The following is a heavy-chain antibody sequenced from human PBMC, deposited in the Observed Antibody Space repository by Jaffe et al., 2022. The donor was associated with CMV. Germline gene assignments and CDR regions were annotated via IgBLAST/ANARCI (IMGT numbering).Heavy chain of an antibody. D-gene: IGHD3-16*01. V-gene: IGHV4-34*01. CDR3: ARRPYVWGSYGY. J-gene: IGHJ4*02. CDR2: INHSGST. CDR1: GGSFSGYY. Sequence: QVQLQQWGAGLLKPSETLSLTCAVYGGSFSGYYWSWIRQPPGKGLEWIGEINHSGSTNYNPSLKSRVTISVDTSKNQFSLKLSSVTAADTAVYYCARRPYVWGSYGYWGQGTLVTVSS.